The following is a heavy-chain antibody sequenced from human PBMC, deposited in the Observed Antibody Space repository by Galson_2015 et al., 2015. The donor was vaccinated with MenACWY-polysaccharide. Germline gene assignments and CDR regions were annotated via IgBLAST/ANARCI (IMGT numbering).Heavy chain of an antibody. CDR1: GFTFSSYW. J-gene: IGHJ3*02. D-gene: IGHD3-10*01. CDR3: AKYGSGSRTALEI. Sequence: SLRLSCAASGFTFSSYWMSWVRQAPGKGLEWVANINKDGSEKYYVDSVKGRFTISRDNAKNSLYLQMNSLRAEDTAVYYCAKYGSGSRTALEIWGRGTMVTVSS. CDR2: INKDGSEK. V-gene: IGHV3-7*03.